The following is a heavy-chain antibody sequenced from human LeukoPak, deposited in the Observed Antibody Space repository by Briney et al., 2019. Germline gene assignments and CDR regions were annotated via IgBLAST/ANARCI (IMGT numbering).Heavy chain of an antibody. CDR1: GFTVSSNY. J-gene: IGHJ4*02. Sequence: GGSLRLSCVASGFTVSSNYMSWVRQAPGKGPECVSVIYPGGTTYYADSVKDRFTISRDDSKNTLYLQMHSLRAEDTAVYYCARESSGYYFDYWGQGTLVTVSS. V-gene: IGHV3-53*01. CDR2: IYPGGTT. D-gene: IGHD6-25*01. CDR3: ARESSGYYFDY.